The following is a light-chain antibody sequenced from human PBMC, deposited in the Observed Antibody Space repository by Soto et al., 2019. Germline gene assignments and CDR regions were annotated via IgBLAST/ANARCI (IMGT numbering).Light chain of an antibody. J-gene: IGKJ4*01. CDR1: QTVYNN. CDR3: QPYTAWPLT. V-gene: IGKV3-15*01. CDR2: FAS. Sequence: IVMTQSPVTLSVSPGEKATLSCRASQTVYNNLAWYQQKPGQAPRLLVYFASTRATGIPARFSGSGSGTEFSLTISSLQSEDFALYYCQPYTAWPLTFGGGTKVETK.